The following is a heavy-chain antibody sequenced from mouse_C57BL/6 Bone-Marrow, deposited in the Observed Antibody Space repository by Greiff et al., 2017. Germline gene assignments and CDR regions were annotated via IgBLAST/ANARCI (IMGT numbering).Heavy chain of an antibody. CDR1: GYTFTSYW. V-gene: IGHV1-55*01. Sequence: QVQLQQSGAELVKPGASVKMSCKASGYTFTSYWITWVKQRPGQGLEWIGDIYPTSGRTNYNAKFKSKAILTVDTSSNTAYMQLSSLTSEDSAVFYCARSGPLGRSFDYWGQGTTPTVSS. CDR2: IYPTSGRT. D-gene: IGHD4-1*01. CDR3: ARSGPLGRSFDY. J-gene: IGHJ2*01.